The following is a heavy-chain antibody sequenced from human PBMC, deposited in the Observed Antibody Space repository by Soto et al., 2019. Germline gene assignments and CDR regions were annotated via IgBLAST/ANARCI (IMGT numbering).Heavy chain of an antibody. CDR1: GYTFTSYY. CDR3: ARDRYCSGGSCALAYYYGMDV. V-gene: IGHV1-46*01. CDR2: VNPNAGST. D-gene: IGHD2-15*01. J-gene: IGHJ6*02. Sequence: ASVKVSCKASGYTFTSYYMHWVRQAPGQGPEWLGIVNPNAGSTTYAQKFQGRVIMTRDTSTSTVYMELSSLRSEDTAVYYCARDRYCSGGSCALAYYYGMDVWGQGTTVTV.